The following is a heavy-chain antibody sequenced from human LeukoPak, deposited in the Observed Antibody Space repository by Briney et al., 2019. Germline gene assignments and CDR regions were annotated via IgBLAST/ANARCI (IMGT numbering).Heavy chain of an antibody. CDR3: AHGDIYFDY. D-gene: IGHD2-15*01. Sequence: SQTLSLTCVISGDSVSSSAAAWNWIRQSPSRGLEWLGRTYSRSEWYYDYAVSVRGRITINPDTSKNQFSLHLTSVTPEDTAVYYCAHGDIYFDYWGQGTLITVSS. CDR2: TYSRSEWYY. J-gene: IGHJ4*02. CDR1: GDSVSSSAAA. V-gene: IGHV6-1*01.